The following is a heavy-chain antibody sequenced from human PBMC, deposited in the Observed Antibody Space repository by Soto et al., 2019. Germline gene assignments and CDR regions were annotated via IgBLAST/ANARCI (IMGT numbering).Heavy chain of an antibody. Sequence: SETLSLTCTVSGGSISSGGYYWSWIRQPPGKRLEWIGYVYYSGTTNYNPSLKSRVTISVDLSKNQFSLRLSSVTTADTALYYCARTTAVPNTLRSRYFFDYWGQGTLVTVSS. V-gene: IGHV4-61*08. J-gene: IGHJ4*02. CDR1: GGSISSGGYY. CDR2: VYYSGTT. D-gene: IGHD4-17*01. CDR3: ARTTAVPNTLRSRYFFDY.